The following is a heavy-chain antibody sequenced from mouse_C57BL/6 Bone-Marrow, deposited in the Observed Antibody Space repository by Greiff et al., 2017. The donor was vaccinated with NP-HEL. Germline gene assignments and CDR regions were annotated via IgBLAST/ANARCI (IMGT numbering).Heavy chain of an antibody. J-gene: IGHJ4*01. CDR2: IYPGDGDT. D-gene: IGHD1-1*01. CDR3: ASHYYGSHYYAMDY. CDR1: GYAFSSYW. Sequence: VQLVESGAELVKPGASVKISCKASGYAFSSYWMNWVKQRPGKGLEWIGQIYPGDGDTNYNGKFKGKATLTADKSSSTAYMQLSSLTSEDSAVYFCASHYYGSHYYAMDYWGQGTSVTVSS. V-gene: IGHV1-80*01.